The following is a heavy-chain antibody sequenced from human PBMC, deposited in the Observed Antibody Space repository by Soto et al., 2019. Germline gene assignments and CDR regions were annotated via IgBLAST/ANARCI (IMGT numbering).Heavy chain of an antibody. V-gene: IGHV4-34*01. Sequence: PSETLSLTCAVYGGSLSGYYWSWIRQPPGKGLEWIGEINHSGSTNYNPSLKSRVTISVDTSKNQFSLKLSSVTAADTAVYYCARAYSSSCLDYWGQGTLVTGSS. CDR2: INHSGST. J-gene: IGHJ4*02. CDR1: GGSLSGYY. D-gene: IGHD6-13*01. CDR3: ARAYSSSCLDY.